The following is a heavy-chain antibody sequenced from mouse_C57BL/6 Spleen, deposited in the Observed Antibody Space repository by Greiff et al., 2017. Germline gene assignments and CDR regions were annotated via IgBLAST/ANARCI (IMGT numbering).Heavy chain of an antibody. CDR1: GYTFTDYY. D-gene: IGHD1-1*01. CDR3: AREATVDYFDY. CDR2: INPNNGGT. Sequence: EVQLQQSGPELVKPGASVKISCKASGYTFTDYYMNWVKQSHGQSLEWIGDINPNNGGTSYNQKFKGKATLTVDKSSSTAYMELRSLTSEDSAVYYCAREATVDYFDYWGQGTTLTVSS. J-gene: IGHJ2*01. V-gene: IGHV1-26*01.